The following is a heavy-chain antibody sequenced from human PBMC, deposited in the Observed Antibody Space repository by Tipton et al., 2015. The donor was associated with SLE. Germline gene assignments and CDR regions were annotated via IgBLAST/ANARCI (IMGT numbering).Heavy chain of an antibody. CDR2: IRYDGSNK. CDR3: ARAQQLAY. V-gene: IGHV3-30*02. Sequence: SLRLSCAASGFTFSSYGMHWVRQAPGKGLEWVGFIRYDGSNKYYADSVKGRFTISRDNSKNSLYLQMNSLRAEDTAVYYCARAQQLAYWGQGTLVTVSS. D-gene: IGHD6-13*01. J-gene: IGHJ4*02. CDR1: GFTFSSYG.